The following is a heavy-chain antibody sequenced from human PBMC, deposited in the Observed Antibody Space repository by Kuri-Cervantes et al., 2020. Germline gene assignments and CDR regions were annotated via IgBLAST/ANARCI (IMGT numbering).Heavy chain of an antibody. J-gene: IGHJ4*02. CDR2: IKQDGSEK. CDR1: GFTFSSYW. CDR3: ARERSYYDSSGYYYLLDY. D-gene: IGHD3-22*01. Sequence: GESLKISCAASGFTFSSYWMSWVRQAPGKGLEWVANIKQDGSEKYYVDSVKGRFTISRDNAKNSLYLQMNSLRAEDTAVYYCARERSYYDSSGYYYLLDYWGQGTLVTVSS. V-gene: IGHV3-7*01.